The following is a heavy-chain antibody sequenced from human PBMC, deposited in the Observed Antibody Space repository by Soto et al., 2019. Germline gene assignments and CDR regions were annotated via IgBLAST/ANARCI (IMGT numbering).Heavy chain of an antibody. Sequence: ASVKVSCKASGYTFSDYYIHWVRQAPGQGLEWMGWINPNSGGTKYAPKFQGGVTMTRDTSITTAYMELSRLRSGDTAVYYCAREPATAKPEGVDFWGQGTPVTVSS. V-gene: IGHV1-2*02. CDR1: GYTFSDYY. CDR3: AREPATAKPEGVDF. CDR2: INPNSGGT. D-gene: IGHD1-1*01. J-gene: IGHJ4*02.